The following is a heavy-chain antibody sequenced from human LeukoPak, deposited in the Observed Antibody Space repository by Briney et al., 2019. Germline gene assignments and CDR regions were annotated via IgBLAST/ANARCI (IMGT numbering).Heavy chain of an antibody. D-gene: IGHD1-26*01. V-gene: IGHV3-23*01. CDR3: AKFLGVVGATPPRYFDY. J-gene: IGHJ4*02. CDR2: ISGSGGST. CDR1: GFTFSSYA. Sequence: GGSLRLSCAASGFTFSSYAMSWVRQAPGKGLEWVSAISGSGGSTYYADSVKGRFAISRDNSKNTLYLQMNSLRAEDTAVYYCAKFLGVVGATPPRYFDYWGQGTLVTVSS.